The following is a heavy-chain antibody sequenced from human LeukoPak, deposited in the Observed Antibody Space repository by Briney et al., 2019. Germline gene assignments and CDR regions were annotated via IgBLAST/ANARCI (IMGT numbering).Heavy chain of an antibody. J-gene: IGHJ4*02. D-gene: IGHD2-21*01. V-gene: IGHV3-11*04. Sequence: GGSLRLSCAASGFTFSDYYMSWIRQAPGKGLEWVSYISTSSTTIYYADSVKGRFTISRDNAKNSLYLQMNSLRAEDTAVYYCASELAYYFDSWGQGTLVTVSS. CDR3: ASELAYYFDS. CDR2: ISTSSTTI. CDR1: GFTFSDYY.